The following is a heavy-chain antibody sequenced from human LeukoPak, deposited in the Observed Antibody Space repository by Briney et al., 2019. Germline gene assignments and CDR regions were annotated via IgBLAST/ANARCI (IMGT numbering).Heavy chain of an antibody. V-gene: IGHV4-39*07. Sequence: SETLSLTCTVSGGSINSSSYYWGWIRQPPGKGLEWIGSIYYSGSTYYNPSLKSRVTISVDTSKNQFSLKLSSVTAADTAVYYCARDQGYCSGGSCYWGLHDAFDIWGQGTMVTVSS. CDR1: GGSINSSSYY. CDR2: IYYSGST. J-gene: IGHJ3*02. CDR3: ARDQGYCSGGSCYWGLHDAFDI. D-gene: IGHD2-15*01.